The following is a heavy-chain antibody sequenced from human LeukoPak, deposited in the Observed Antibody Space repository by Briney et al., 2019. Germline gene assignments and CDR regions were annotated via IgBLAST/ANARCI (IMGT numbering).Heavy chain of an antibody. J-gene: IGHJ4*02. CDR3: ARGSEMATDY. Sequence: SETLSLTCAVYGGSFSGYYWSWIRQPPGKGLEWIGEINHSGSTNYNPSLKSRVTISVDTSKNQFSLKLSSVTAADTAVYYCARGSEMATDYWGQGTLVTVSS. D-gene: IGHD5-24*01. V-gene: IGHV4-34*01. CDR2: INHSGST. CDR1: GGSFSGYY.